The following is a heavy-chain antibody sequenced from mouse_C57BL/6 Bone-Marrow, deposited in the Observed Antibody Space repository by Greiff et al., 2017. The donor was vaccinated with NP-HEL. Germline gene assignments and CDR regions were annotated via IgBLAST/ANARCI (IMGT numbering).Heavy chain of an antibody. J-gene: IGHJ3*01. V-gene: IGHV5-17*01. CDR1: GFTFSDYG. CDR2: ISSGSSTI. Sequence: EVKLMESGGGLVKPGGSLKLSCAASGFTFSDYGMHWVRQSPEKGLEWVAYISSGSSTIYYADPVKGRFTISRDNAKNTLFLQMTSLRSEDTAMYYCARPSYLAWFAYWGQGTLVTVSA. D-gene: IGHD5-5*01. CDR3: ARPSYLAWFAY.